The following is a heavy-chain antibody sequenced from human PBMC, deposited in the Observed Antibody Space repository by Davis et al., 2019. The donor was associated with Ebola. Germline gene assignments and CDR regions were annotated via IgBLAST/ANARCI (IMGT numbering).Heavy chain of an antibody. J-gene: IGHJ4*02. CDR1: GYSFTSYW. Sequence: PGGSLRLSCKGSGYSFTSYWIGWVRQMPGKGLEWMGIIYPGDSDTRYSPSFQGQVTISADKSISTAYLQWSSLKASDTAMYYCAIDYYDSSGYYGYWGQGTLVTVSS. CDR2: IYPGDSDT. V-gene: IGHV5-51*01. D-gene: IGHD3-22*01. CDR3: AIDYYDSSGYYGY.